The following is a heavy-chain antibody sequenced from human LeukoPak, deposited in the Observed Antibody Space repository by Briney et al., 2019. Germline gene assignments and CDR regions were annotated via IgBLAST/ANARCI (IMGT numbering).Heavy chain of an antibody. CDR1: GFSLRTGGVG. D-gene: IGHD6-13*01. Sequence: ESGPTLVKPTQTLTLTCTFSGFSLRTGGVGVGWIRQPPGKALEWLALIYWDDDKRYNSTLRSRLTITKDTSKNQVVLTMTNVDPVDTATYYCAHGLSSRSSWRALDIWGQGTMVTVSS. J-gene: IGHJ3*02. CDR3: AHGLSSRSSWRALDI. V-gene: IGHV2-5*02. CDR2: IYWDDDK.